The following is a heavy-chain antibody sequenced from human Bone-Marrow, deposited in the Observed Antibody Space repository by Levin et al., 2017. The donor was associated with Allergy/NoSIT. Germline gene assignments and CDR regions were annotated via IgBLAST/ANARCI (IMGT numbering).Heavy chain of an antibody. J-gene: IGHJ4*02. CDR3: VRDGGVWYFDS. V-gene: IGHV3-48*03. D-gene: IGHD2-8*02. CDR2: INAGGSRT. CDR1: GFSFSSYE. Sequence: QPGGSLRLSCSACGFSFSSYEMNWVRQAPGKGLEWVSYINAGGSRTYYPDSLRGRVTISRDNAKSLLYLQLDSLRAEDTAVYYCVRDGGVWYFDSWGQGTTVTVS.